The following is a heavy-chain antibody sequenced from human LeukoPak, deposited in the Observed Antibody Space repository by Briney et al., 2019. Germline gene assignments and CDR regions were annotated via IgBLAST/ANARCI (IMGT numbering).Heavy chain of an antibody. CDR2: INHSGST. Sequence: SETLSLTCAVYGGSFSGYYWSWIRQPPGKGLEWIGEINHSGSTNYNPSLKSRVTISVDTSKNQFSLKLSSVTAADTAVYYCARSQGRQLVPLYFDYWGQGTLVTVSS. V-gene: IGHV4-34*01. J-gene: IGHJ4*02. CDR1: GGSFSGYY. CDR3: ARSQGRQLVPLYFDY. D-gene: IGHD6-13*01.